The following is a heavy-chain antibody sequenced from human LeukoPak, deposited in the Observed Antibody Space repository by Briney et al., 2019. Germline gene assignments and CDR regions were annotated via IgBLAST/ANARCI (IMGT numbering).Heavy chain of an antibody. J-gene: IGHJ4*02. CDR1: GFTFSDYC. Sequence: PLGSLRLSCAAPGFTFSDYCMHSVRQAPGNGLVLVFRINTEYISITYAESVKGRFNISRDKAKNTLYLQMNSLRAEDTAVYFCARDRSPGILDFWSQGTLVIVSS. CDR2: INTEYISI. V-gene: IGHV3-74*03. CDR3: ARDRSPGILDF.